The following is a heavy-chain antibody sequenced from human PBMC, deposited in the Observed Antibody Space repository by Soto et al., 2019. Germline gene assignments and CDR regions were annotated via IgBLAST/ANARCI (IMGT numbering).Heavy chain of an antibody. CDR2: MYYSGTT. Sequence: SETLSLTCTVSGGSISSSSYYWGWIRQPPGKGLEWIGNMYYSGTTNYNPSLKSRVTISVDTSKNQFSLKLSSVTAADTAVYYCARHHDSWGQGTLVTVS. J-gene: IGHJ4*02. CDR1: GGSISSSSYY. CDR3: ARHHDS. V-gene: IGHV4-39*01.